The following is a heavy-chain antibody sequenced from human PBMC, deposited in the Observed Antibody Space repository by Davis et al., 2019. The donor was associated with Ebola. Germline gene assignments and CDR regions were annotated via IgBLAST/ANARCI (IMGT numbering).Heavy chain of an antibody. CDR1: GYTFTGYY. V-gene: IGHV1-2*02. J-gene: IGHJ3*02. CDR3: ARDGVFWSGHDAFDI. CDR2: INPNSGGT. Sequence: ASVTVSCKASGYTFTGYYMHWVRQAPGQGLEWMGWINPNSGGTNYAQKFQGRVTMTTDTSTSTAYMELRSLRSDDTAVYYCARDGVFWSGHDAFDIWGQGTMVTVSS. D-gene: IGHD3-3*01.